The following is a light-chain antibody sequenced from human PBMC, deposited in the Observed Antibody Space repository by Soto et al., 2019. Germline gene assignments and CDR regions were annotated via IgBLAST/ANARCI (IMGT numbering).Light chain of an antibody. CDR2: DNT. J-gene: IGLJ2*01. V-gene: IGLV1-40*01. Sequence: QSVLTQPPSVSGAPGQRVTISCTGSSSNIGAGYAVHWYQQLPGTAPKLLIYDNTNRPSGVPDRFSASESGTSASLAITGLQSEDEADYYCQSYDTSLSASVFGGGTKLIVL. CDR1: SSNIGAGYA. CDR3: QSYDTSLSASV.